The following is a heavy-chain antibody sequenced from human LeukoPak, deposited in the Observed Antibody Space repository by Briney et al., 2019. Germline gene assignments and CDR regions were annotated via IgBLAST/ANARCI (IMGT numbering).Heavy chain of an antibody. D-gene: IGHD2-15*01. CDR3: ARGRYCSGGSCYGYYYYYYMDV. CDR1: GYTFTGYY. J-gene: IGHJ6*03. CDR2: ISAYNGNT. Sequence: ASVKVSCKASGYTFTGYYMHWVRQAPGQGLEWMGWISAYNGNTNYAQKLQGRVTMTTDTSTSTAYMELRSLRSDDTAVYYCARGRYCSGGSCYGYYYYYYMDVWGKGTTVTVSS. V-gene: IGHV1-18*04.